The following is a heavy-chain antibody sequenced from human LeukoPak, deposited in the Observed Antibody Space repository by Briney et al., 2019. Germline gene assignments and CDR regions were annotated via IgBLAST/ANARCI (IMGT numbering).Heavy chain of an antibody. Sequence: SETLSLTCDVSGVSFSTYYWSWIRQSPEKGLEWIGEVNHSGYTNYNPSLKGRVTISVDTSKNQFSLKLSSVTAADTAAYYCARQLYGSDYWAQGTRVTVSS. CDR1: GVSFSTYY. CDR3: ARQLYGSDY. CDR2: VNHSGYT. V-gene: IGHV4-34*01. J-gene: IGHJ4*02. D-gene: IGHD4-17*01.